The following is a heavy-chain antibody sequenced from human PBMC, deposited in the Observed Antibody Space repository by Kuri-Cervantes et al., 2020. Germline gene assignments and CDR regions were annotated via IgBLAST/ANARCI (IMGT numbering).Heavy chain of an antibody. CDR1: GFTFDDYA. CDR2: ISRNSGSI. Sequence: SLKISCAASGFTFDDYAMHWVRQAPGKGLEWVSGISRNSGSIGYADSVKGRFTISTDNAKNSLYLQMNSLRAEDTALYYCAKLGNGFDYWGQGTLVTVSS. D-gene: IGHD4-23*01. CDR3: AKLGNGFDY. J-gene: IGHJ4*02. V-gene: IGHV3-9*01.